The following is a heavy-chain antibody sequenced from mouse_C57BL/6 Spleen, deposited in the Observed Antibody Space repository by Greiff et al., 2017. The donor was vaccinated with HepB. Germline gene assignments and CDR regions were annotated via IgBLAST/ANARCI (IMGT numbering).Heavy chain of an antibody. CDR1: GFTFSSYA. CDR2: ISSGGDYI. CDR3: TRDGDYGGGYAMDY. Sequence: EVMLVESGEGLVKPGGSLKLSCAASGFTFSSYAMSWVRQTPEKRLEWVAYISSGGDYIYYADTVKGRFTISRDNARNTLYLQMSSLKSEDTAMYYCTRDGDYGGGYAMDYWGQGTSVTVSS. D-gene: IGHD2-13*01. J-gene: IGHJ4*01. V-gene: IGHV5-9-1*02.